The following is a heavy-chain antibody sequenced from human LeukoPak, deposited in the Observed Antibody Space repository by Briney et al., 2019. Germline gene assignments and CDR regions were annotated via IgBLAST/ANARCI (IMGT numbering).Heavy chain of an antibody. Sequence: SETLSLTCTVSGGPISDFYWSWIRQSPEKGLEWIGNIFYIGNTNYNPSLRSRVTISVDTSKKQFSLRLTSVTAADTAVYYCARLRSGSTPPPPYYYYGLDVWGQGTTVTVSS. V-gene: IGHV4-59*01. CDR3: ARLRSGSTPPPPYYYYGLDV. D-gene: IGHD1-26*01. CDR2: IFYIGNT. J-gene: IGHJ6*02. CDR1: GGPISDFY.